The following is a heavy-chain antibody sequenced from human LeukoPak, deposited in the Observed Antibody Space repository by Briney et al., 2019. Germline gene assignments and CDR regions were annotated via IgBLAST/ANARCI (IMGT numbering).Heavy chain of an antibody. CDR3: ANGCSSTSCYIVFDY. D-gene: IGHD2-2*02. J-gene: IGHJ4*02. Sequence: GGSLRLSCAASGFTVSSNYMSWVRQAPGKGLEWVSVIYSGGSTYYADSVKGRFTISRDNSKNTLYLQMNSLRAEDTAVYYCANGCSSTSCYIVFDYWGQGTLVTVSS. V-gene: IGHV3-66*01. CDR2: IYSGGST. CDR1: GFTVSSNY.